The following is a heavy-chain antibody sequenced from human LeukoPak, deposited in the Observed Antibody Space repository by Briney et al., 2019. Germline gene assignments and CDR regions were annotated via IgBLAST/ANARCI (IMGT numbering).Heavy chain of an antibody. CDR1: GYTFTGHY. V-gene: IGHV1-2*02. CDR3: ARDRIAAAGFSHYYYMDV. J-gene: IGHJ6*03. Sequence: ASVKVSCKASGYTFTGHYMHWVRQAPGQGLEWMGWINPNSGGTNYAQKFQGRVTMTRDTSISTAYMELSRLRSDDTAVYYCARDRIAAAGFSHYYYMDVWGKGTTVTVSS. D-gene: IGHD6-13*01. CDR2: INPNSGGT.